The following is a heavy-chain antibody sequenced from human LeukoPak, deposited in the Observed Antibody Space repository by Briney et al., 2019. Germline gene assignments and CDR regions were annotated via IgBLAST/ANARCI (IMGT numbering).Heavy chain of an antibody. CDR1: GGSFSGYY. J-gene: IGHJ4*02. V-gene: IGHV4-34*01. CDR3: AREPPIGYCSSTSCYRYFDY. CDR2: INHSGST. D-gene: IGHD2-2*01. Sequence: SETXXXXCXVSGGSFSGYYWSWIRQPPGKGLEWIGEINHSGSTNYNPSLQSRVTISIDTSKKQVCLKLSAVTETETDVYYCAREPPIGYCSSTSCYRYFDYWGQGTLVTVSS.